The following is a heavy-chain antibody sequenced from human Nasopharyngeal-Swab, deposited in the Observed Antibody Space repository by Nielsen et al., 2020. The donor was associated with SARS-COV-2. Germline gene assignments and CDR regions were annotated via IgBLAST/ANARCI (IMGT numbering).Heavy chain of an antibody. Sequence: GESLKISCAASGFTFSSYSMNWVRQAPGKGLEWVSSISSSSYIYYADSVKGRFTISRDNAKNSLYLQMNSLRAEDTAVYYCARDASRLTIFVEGYGMDVWGQGTTVTVSS. CDR3: ARDASRLTIFVEGYGMDV. V-gene: IGHV3-21*01. J-gene: IGHJ6*02. CDR2: ISSSSYI. CDR1: GFTFSSYS. D-gene: IGHD3-9*01.